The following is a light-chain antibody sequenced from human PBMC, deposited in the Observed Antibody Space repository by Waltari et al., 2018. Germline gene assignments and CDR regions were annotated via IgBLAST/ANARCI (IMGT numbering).Light chain of an antibody. CDR1: QGFKSA. J-gene: IGKJ5*01. CDR2: DAS. CDR3: QQFNTYLVT. Sequence: IQLTQSPSSLSASVGDRVTITCRASQGFKSALAWYQQKPGRAPKLLIYDASRLESGVPSRFSGSGSQTDFTLTITNLQPEDFATYYCQQFNTYLVTFGQGTRLEIK. V-gene: IGKV1-13*02.